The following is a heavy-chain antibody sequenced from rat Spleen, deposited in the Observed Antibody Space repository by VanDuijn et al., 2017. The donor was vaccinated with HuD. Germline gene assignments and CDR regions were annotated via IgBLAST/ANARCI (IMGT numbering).Heavy chain of an antibody. CDR1: GFAFSDFF. V-gene: IGHV5-29*01. CDR3: ASQRTMID. CDR2: ISSDGSTT. J-gene: IGHJ2*01. D-gene: IGHD1-12*01. Sequence: EVRLVESDGGLVQPGGSLKLSCAASGFAFSDFFMAWVRQAPAKGLEWVATISSDGSTTYYRDSVKGRFTIPRDNAKRTLFLQMDSLRSDDTATYYCASQRTMIDWGQGVMVTVSS.